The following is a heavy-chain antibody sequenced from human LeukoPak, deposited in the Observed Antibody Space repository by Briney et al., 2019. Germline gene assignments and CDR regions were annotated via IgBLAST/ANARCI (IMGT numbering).Heavy chain of an antibody. CDR3: AAGYSSGWLPTDFDY. D-gene: IGHD6-19*01. CDR1: GGTFSSYA. J-gene: IGHJ4*02. V-gene: IGHV1-69*04. CDR2: IIPILGIA. Sequence: GASVKVSCKASGGTFSSYAISWVRQAPGQGLEWMGRIIPILGIANYAQKFQGRVTITADKSTSTAYMELSSLRSEDTAVYYCAAGYSSGWLPTDFDYWGQGTLVTVSS.